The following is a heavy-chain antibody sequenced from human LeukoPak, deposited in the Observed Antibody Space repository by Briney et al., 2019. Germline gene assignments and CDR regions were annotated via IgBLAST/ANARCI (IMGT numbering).Heavy chain of an antibody. Sequence: ASVKVSCKTSGYSFTTTGIIWVRQAPGQGLEWMGWISAYNGNINYAQKFQGRVTMTTDTSTSTAYMELRSLRSDDTAVYYCARESRGYRYGYFYYYDMDVWGQGTTVTVSS. D-gene: IGHD5-18*01. CDR1: GYSFTTTG. CDR3: ARESRGYRYGYFYYYDMDV. J-gene: IGHJ6*02. V-gene: IGHV1-18*01. CDR2: ISAYNGNI.